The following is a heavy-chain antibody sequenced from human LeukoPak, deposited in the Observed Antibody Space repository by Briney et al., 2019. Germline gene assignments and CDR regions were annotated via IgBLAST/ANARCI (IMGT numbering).Heavy chain of an antibody. D-gene: IGHD3-10*01. Sequence: GASVKVSCKASGYTFTSYGISWVRQAPGQGLEWMGWISAYNGNTNYAQKLQGRVTMTRDTSISTAYMELSRLRSDDTAVYYCARPEFDAFDIWGQGTMVTVSS. CDR3: ARPEFDAFDI. CDR1: GYTFTSYG. J-gene: IGHJ3*02. CDR2: ISAYNGNT. V-gene: IGHV1-18*01.